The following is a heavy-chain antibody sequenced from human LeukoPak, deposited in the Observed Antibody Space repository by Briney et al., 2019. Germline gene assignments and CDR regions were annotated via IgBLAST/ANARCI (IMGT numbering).Heavy chain of an antibody. V-gene: IGHV4-59*01. CDR1: GGSISSYY. CDR3: ARGMQQLYHFDS. D-gene: IGHD2-2*02. CDR2: IYYSGST. Sequence: SATLSLTCAVSGGSISSYYWSWIRQPPGKGLEWIGYIYYSGSTNYNPSLKSRVTISVDTSKNQFSLKLLSVTAADTAVYYCARGMQQLYHFDSWGRGTLVTISS. J-gene: IGHJ4*02.